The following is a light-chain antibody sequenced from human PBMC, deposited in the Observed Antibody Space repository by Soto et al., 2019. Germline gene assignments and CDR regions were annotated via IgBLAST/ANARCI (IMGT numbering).Light chain of an antibody. V-gene: IGKV4-1*01. CDR3: QQYYSLPYT. CDR1: QSVLYSSNNKNY. Sequence: DIVMTQSPDSLAVSLGERATINCKSSQSVLYSSNNKNYLAWYQQKPGQSPKLLIYWSSTRESGVPDRFSGSGSGTDFTLTISSLQAEDVAVYYCQQYYSLPYTFGQGTKLEIK. CDR2: WSS. J-gene: IGKJ2*01.